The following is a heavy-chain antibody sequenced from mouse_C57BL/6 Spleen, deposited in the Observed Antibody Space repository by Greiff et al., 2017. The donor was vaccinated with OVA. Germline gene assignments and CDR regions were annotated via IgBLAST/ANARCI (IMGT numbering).Heavy chain of an antibody. CDR3: ARDDYDPDYFDY. J-gene: IGHJ2*01. Sequence: EVQLQESGGDLVKPGGSLKLSCAASGFTFSSYGMSWVRQTPDKRLEWVATISSGGSYTYYPDSVKGRFTISRDNAKNTLYLQMSSLKSEDTAMYYCARDDYDPDYFDYWGQGTTLTVSS. V-gene: IGHV5-6*01. CDR2: ISSGGSYT. CDR1: GFTFSSYG. D-gene: IGHD2-4*01.